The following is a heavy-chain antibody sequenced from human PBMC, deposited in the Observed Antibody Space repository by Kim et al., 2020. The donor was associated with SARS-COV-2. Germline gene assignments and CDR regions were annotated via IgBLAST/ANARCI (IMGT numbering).Heavy chain of an antibody. D-gene: IGHD4-17*01. V-gene: IGHV1-18*01. J-gene: IGHJ4*02. CDR3: ARHTDATESYFDF. Sequence: ASVKVSCKASGYSFTTYGISWLRRAPGQGLEWMGWISPYNGDTNYAQKFQGRVTMTTDTATRTAYMEVRSLRSDDTAVYYCARHTDATESYFDFWGQGTL. CDR2: ISPYNGDT. CDR1: GYSFTTYG.